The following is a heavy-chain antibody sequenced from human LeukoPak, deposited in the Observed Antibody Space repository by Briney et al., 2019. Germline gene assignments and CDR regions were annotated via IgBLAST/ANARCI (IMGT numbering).Heavy chain of an antibody. CDR3: AKNSGSYPQGFDP. V-gene: IGHV3-21*01. J-gene: IGHJ5*02. Sequence: GGSLRLSCAASGFTFSSYSMNWVRQAPGKGLEWVSSISSSSSYIYYADSVKGRFTISRDNAKSSLYLQMNSLRAEDTAVYYCAKNSGSYPQGFDPWGQGTLVTVSS. CDR2: ISSSSSYI. CDR1: GFTFSSYS. D-gene: IGHD1-26*01.